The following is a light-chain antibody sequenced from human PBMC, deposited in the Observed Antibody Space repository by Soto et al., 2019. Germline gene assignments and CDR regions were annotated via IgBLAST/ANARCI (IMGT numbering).Light chain of an antibody. J-gene: IGKJ4*01. Sequence: EIVLTQSPATLSLSPGERATLSCRASQSVSSYLAWYQQKPGQAPRLLIYDASNRATGIPARFSGSGSGTDFTLTINSLEPGDFAVYYCQQRSNWPPLTFGGGTKVEMK. V-gene: IGKV3-11*01. CDR2: DAS. CDR1: QSVSSY. CDR3: QQRSNWPPLT.